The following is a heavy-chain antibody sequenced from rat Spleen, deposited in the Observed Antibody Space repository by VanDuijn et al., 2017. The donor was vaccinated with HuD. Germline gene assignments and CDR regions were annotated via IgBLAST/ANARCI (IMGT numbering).Heavy chain of an antibody. V-gene: IGHV5-25*01. CDR3: ARKDCGYNSYYFDY. CDR1: GFTFRKYY. D-gene: IGHD1-9*01. J-gene: IGHJ2*01. CDR2: ISIGGSNT. Sequence: EVQLVESGGGLVQPGESMKLSCAVSGFTFRKYYMAWVRQAPTKGLEWVASISIGGSNTYYRDSVKGRFTISRDNAKSTLYLQMDSLGSEDTATYVCARKDCGYNSYYFDYWGQGVMVTVSS.